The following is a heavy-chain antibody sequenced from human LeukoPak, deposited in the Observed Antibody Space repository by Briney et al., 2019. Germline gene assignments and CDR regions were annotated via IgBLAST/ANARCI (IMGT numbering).Heavy chain of an antibody. V-gene: IGHV4-39*07. CDR2: IYYSGST. CDR1: GGSISSSSYY. CDR3: ARDFHMDV. J-gene: IGHJ6*03. Sequence: PSETLSLTCTVSGGSISSSSYYWGWIRQPPGKGLEWIGSIYYSGSTYYNPSLKSRVTISVDTSKNQFSLKLSSVTAADTAVYYCARDFHMDVWGKGTTVTVSS.